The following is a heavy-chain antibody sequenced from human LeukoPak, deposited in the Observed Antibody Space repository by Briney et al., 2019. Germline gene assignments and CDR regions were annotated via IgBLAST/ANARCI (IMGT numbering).Heavy chain of an antibody. J-gene: IGHJ4*02. V-gene: IGHV3-30*04. D-gene: IGHD6-19*01. Sequence: GGSLRLSCAASGFIFSSYAMHWVRRAPGKGLEWVALISYDGSNKYYADSVKGRFTISRDNAKNTLYLQMNSLRAEDTAVYYCARAPKGSGAVGRYWGQGTLVTVSS. CDR1: GFIFSSYA. CDR3: ARAPKGSGAVGRY. CDR2: ISYDGSNK.